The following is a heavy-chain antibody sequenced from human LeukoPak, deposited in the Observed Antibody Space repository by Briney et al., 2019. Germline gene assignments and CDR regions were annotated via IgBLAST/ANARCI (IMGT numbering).Heavy chain of an antibody. Sequence: PGGSLRLSCAASGFTLSNAWMSWIRQPPGKGLEWIGEINHSGSTNYNPSLKSRVTISVDTSKNQFSLKLSSVTAADTAVYYCASSGWYVGYFQHWGQGTLVTVSS. CDR3: ASSGWYVGYFQH. CDR1: GFTLSNAW. V-gene: IGHV4-34*01. D-gene: IGHD6-19*01. CDR2: INHSGST. J-gene: IGHJ1*01.